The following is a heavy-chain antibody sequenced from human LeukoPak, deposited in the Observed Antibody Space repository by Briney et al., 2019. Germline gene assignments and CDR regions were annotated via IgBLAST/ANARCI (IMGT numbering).Heavy chain of an antibody. Sequence: SETLSLTCTVSGGSISSGDYYWSWIRQPPGKGLEWIGYIYYSGSTYYHPSLKSRVTISVDTSKNQFSLKLSSVTAADTAVYYCARGVNYYDSSGYYHGSIDYWGQGTLVTVSS. J-gene: IGHJ4*02. CDR1: GGSISSGDYY. V-gene: IGHV4-30-4*01. D-gene: IGHD3-22*01. CDR3: ARGVNYYDSSGYYHGSIDY. CDR2: IYYSGST.